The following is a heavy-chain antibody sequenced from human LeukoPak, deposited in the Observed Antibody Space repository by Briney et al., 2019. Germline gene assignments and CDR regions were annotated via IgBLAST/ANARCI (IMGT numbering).Heavy chain of an antibody. D-gene: IGHD6-19*01. V-gene: IGHV3-74*01. CDR2: INSDGSSP. CDR1: GFSFSTYW. CDR3: VRDFAPQTYSSGWYDY. Sequence: GGSLRLSCAASGFSFSTYWMHWVRQAPGKGLVRVSRINSDGSSPNYADSGKGRFTISRDNAKNTLYLQMNSLRAEDTAVYYCVRDFAPQTYSSGWYDYWGQGTLVTVSS. J-gene: IGHJ4*02.